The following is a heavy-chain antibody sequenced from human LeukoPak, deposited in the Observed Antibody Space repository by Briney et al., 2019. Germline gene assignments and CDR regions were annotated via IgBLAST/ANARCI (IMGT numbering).Heavy chain of an antibody. D-gene: IGHD3-9*01. J-gene: IGHJ4*02. V-gene: IGHV1-69*01. CDR2: IIPIFGTA. CDR3: AREGSVDWLGRRPLYFDY. CDR1: GGTFSSYA. Sequence: SVKVSCKASGGTFSSYAISRVRQAPGQGLEWMGGIIPIFGTANYAQKFQGRVTITADESTSTAYMELSSLRSEDTAVYYCAREGSVDWLGRRPLYFDYWGQGTLVTVSS.